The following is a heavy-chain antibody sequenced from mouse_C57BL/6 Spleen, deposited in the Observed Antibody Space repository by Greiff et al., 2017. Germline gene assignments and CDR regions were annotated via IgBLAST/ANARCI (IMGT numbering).Heavy chain of an antibody. V-gene: IGHV1-72*01. CDR1: GYTFTSYW. J-gene: IGHJ4*01. D-gene: IGHD1-1*01. CDR2: IDPNSGGT. CDR3: AKYGSSWDYYAMDY. Sequence: QVQLQQSGAELVKPGASVKLSCKASGYTFTSYWMHWVKQRPGRGLEWIGRIDPNSGGTKYNEKFKSKATLTVDKPSSTAYMQLSSLPSEDSAVYYCAKYGSSWDYYAMDYWGQGTSVTVSS.